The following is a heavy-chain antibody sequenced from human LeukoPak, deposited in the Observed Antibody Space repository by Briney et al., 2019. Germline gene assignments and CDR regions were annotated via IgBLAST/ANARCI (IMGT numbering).Heavy chain of an antibody. CDR3: ARDPNYYDSSGYYGLSFDY. V-gene: IGHV3-21*01. D-gene: IGHD3-22*01. J-gene: IGHJ4*02. CDR1: GFMFSTSS. Sequence: GGSLRLSCATSGFMFSTSSMNWVRQAPGKGLEWVSSISSSSSYIYYADSVKGRFTISRDNAKNSLYLQMNSLRAEDTAVYYCARDPNYYDSSGYYGLSFDYWGQGTLVSVSS. CDR2: ISSSSSYI.